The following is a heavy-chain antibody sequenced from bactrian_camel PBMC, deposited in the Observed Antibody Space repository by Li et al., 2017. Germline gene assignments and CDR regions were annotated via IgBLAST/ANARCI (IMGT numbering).Heavy chain of an antibody. J-gene: IGHJ4*01. CDR3: AAWRRGTGSWTN. V-gene: IGHV3S6*01. CDR2: VPNDGTNI. CDR1: GFTFSTLT. Sequence: HVQLVESGGGLVQPGGSRRLSCAASGFTFSTLTMYWVRQAPGKGLEWVTSVPNDGTNIVYAVSVKGRFTVSRDNAKNTVHLQMNSLKSEDTALYYCAAWRRGTGSWTNWGQGTQVTVS. D-gene: IGHD2*01.